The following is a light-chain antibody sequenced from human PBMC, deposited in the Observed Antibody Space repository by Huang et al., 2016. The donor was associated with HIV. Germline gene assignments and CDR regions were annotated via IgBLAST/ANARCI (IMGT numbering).Light chain of an antibody. V-gene: IGKV1-12*01. CDR3: QQANSFPLT. Sequence: DIQMTQSPSSVSASVGDRVTITCRASQGISSWLGLYQQTPGKAPKLLIYAASSLQSGVPSRFSGSGSGTDFTLTISSLQPEDFATYYCQQANSFPLTFGGGTKVEIK. J-gene: IGKJ4*01. CDR2: AAS. CDR1: QGISSW.